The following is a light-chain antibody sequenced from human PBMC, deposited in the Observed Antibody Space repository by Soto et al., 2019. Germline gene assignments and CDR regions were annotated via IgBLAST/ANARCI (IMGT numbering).Light chain of an antibody. V-gene: IGLV1-47*01. CDR3: AAWDDRLSHAV. J-gene: IGLJ7*01. CDR1: SSNIGSNY. CDR2: RNN. Sequence: QSVLTQPPSASGTPGQRVTISCSGSSSNIGSNYVYWYQQLPGTAPKLLIYRNNQRPSGVPDRFSGSKSGTSASLASSGLRSEDEADYYCAAWDDRLSHAVFGGGTQLTVL.